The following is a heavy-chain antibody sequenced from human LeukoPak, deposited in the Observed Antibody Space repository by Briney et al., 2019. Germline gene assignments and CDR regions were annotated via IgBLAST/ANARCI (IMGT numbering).Heavy chain of an antibody. Sequence: SETLSLTCTVSGGSISSSSYYWSWIRQPAGKGLEWIGRIYTSGGTNYNPSLKSRVTMSVDTSKNQFSLKLSSVTAADTAVYYCARDRREGQLVPPYYYYYGMDVWGQGTTVTVSS. D-gene: IGHD6-6*01. CDR2: IYTSGGT. CDR1: GGSISSSSYY. V-gene: IGHV4-61*02. J-gene: IGHJ6*02. CDR3: ARDRREGQLVPPYYYYYGMDV.